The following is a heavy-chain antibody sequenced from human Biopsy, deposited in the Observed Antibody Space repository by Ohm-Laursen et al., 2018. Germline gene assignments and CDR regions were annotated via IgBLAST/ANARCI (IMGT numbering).Heavy chain of an antibody. CDR1: GGSIYNFF. D-gene: IGHD2/OR15-2a*01. Sequence: SDTLSLTCTVSGGSIYNFFWSWIRQPPGKGLEWIGYIYYSGSTNYNPSLKSRVTISVDRSKNHFSLELSPVTAADTAIYYCTRATNSTGWPYYYFYGMDIWGQGTTVTVSS. CDR2: IYYSGST. V-gene: IGHV4-59*07. CDR3: TRATNSTGWPYYYFYGMDI. J-gene: IGHJ6*02.